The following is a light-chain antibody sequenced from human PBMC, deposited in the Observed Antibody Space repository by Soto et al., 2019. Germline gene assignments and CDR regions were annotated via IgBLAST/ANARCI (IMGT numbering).Light chain of an antibody. J-gene: IGLJ2*01. Sequence: QSVLTQPPSASGAPGQRVTISCSGSSSNIGSNNVNWYQQLPGTAPKLLLYSNNKRPSGVPDRFSGSKSGTSASLAISGLQAEDEADYYCASCDNSLNGLGVFGGGTKLTVL. V-gene: IGLV1-44*01. CDR2: SNN. CDR3: ASCDNSLNGLGV. CDR1: SSNIGSNN.